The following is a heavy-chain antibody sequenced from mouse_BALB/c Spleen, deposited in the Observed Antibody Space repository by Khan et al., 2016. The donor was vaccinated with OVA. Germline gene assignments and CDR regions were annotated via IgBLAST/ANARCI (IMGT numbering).Heavy chain of an antibody. V-gene: IGHV14-3*02. CDR3: VRDYWDVFAY. Sequence: VQLKQSGAELVKPGASVKLSCTASGFNMKDTYMHWVKQRPEQGLEWIGRIDPANGNTKYDPKFQDKATITADTSSNTAYLQLSSLTSEDTAVYYCVRDYWDVFAYGGQGTLVTVSA. CDR1: GFNMKDTY. J-gene: IGHJ3*01. D-gene: IGHD4-1*01. CDR2: IDPANGNT.